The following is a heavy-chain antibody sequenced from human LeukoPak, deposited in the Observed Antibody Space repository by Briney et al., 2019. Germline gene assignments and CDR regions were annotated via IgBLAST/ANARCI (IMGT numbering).Heavy chain of an antibody. D-gene: IGHD4-17*01. V-gene: IGHV3-23*01. CDR1: GFTFSSYA. Sequence: GGSLRLSCAASGFTFSSYAMSWVRQAPGKGLEWVSAISGSGGSTYYADSVKGRFTISRDNSKNTLYLQMNSLRAEDTAVYYCARDSGDYGAFDIWGQGTMVTVSS. J-gene: IGHJ3*02. CDR3: ARDSGDYGAFDI. CDR2: ISGSGGST.